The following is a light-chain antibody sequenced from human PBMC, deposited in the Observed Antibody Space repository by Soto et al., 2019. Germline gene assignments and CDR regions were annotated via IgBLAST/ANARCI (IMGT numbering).Light chain of an antibody. CDR2: DVS. Sequence: QSALTQPASGSGSPGQSITISCTGTSSDVGGYNYVSWYQQHPGKAPKLMIYDVSNRPSGVSNRFSGSKSGNTASLTISGLQAEDEADYYCSSYTSSSPLVFGTGTKLTVL. CDR3: SSYTSSSPLV. CDR1: SSDVGGYNY. V-gene: IGLV2-14*01. J-gene: IGLJ1*01.